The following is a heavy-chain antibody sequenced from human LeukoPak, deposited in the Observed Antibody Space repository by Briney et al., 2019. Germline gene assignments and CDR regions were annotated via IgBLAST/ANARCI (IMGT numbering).Heavy chain of an antibody. CDR1: GYTFTSYG. CDR2: ISGYNGNT. D-gene: IGHD1-26*01. Sequence: ASVTVSCKASGYTFTSYGISWVRQAPGQGLEWMAWISGYNGNTNYEQKLQGRVTMTTDTSTSTAYMELRSLRSDDTAVYYCARSNSGSYADWFDPWGQGTLVTVSS. CDR3: ARSNSGSYADWFDP. V-gene: IGHV1-18*01. J-gene: IGHJ5*02.